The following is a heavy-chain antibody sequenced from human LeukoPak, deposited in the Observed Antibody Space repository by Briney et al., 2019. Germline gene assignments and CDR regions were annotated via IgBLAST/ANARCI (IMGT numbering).Heavy chain of an antibody. J-gene: IGHJ4*02. CDR2: ITTFNGNT. V-gene: IGHV1-18*01. Sequence: ASVKVSCKASGYTFTSYGISWVRQAPGQGLEWMGWITTFNGNTNYAQKLQGRITMTTDTSTSTAYMELRSLRSDDTAVYYCARAPCGGYSYIGSPFDYWGQGTLVTVSS. D-gene: IGHD5/OR15-5a*01. CDR3: ARAPCGGYSYIGSPFDY. CDR1: GYTFTSYG.